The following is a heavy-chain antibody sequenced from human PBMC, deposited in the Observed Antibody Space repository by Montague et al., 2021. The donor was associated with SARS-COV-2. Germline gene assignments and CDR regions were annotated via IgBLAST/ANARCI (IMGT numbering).Heavy chain of an antibody. CDR3: ARELRRIIMIVDIRGFDY. D-gene: IGHD3-22*01. J-gene: IGHJ4*02. CDR2: TLYRYKWYN. V-gene: IGHV6-1*01. Sequence: CAISGDSVSRNRPTWNWITQELQTATKWVGRTLYRYKWYNDYAVSVKSRITINPDTSKNQLSLQLNSVTAEDTAVYYCARELRRIIMIVDIRGFDYWGQGTLVTVSS. CDR1: GDSVSRNRPT.